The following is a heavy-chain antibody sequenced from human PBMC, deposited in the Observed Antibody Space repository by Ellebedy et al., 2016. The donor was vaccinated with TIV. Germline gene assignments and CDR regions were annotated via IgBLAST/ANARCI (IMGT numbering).Heavy chain of an antibody. CDR3: ARPEYSSSSGAFDI. J-gene: IGHJ3*02. V-gene: IGHV1-69*13. CDR1: GYTFTSYD. D-gene: IGHD6-6*01. CDR2: IIPIFGTA. Sequence: SVKVSXXASGYTFTSYDINWVRQAPGQGLEWMGGIIPIFGTANYAQKFQGRVTITADESTSTAYMELSSLRSEDTAVYYCARPEYSSSSGAFDIWGQGTMVTVSS.